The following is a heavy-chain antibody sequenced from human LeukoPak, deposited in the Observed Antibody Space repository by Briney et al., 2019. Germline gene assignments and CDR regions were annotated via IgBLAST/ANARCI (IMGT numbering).Heavy chain of an antibody. CDR2: IYTSGST. CDR1: GGSISSYY. CDR3: AQDSHYYYYMDV. Sequence: SETLSLTCTVSGGSISSYYWSWIRQPAGKGLEWIGPIYTSGSTNYNPSLKSRVTMSVDTSKNQFSLKLSSVTAADTAVYYCAQDSHYYYYMDVWGKGTTVTVSS. J-gene: IGHJ6*03. V-gene: IGHV4-4*07.